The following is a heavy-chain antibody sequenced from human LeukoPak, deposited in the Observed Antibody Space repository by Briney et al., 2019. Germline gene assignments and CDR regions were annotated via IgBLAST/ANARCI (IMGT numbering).Heavy chain of an antibody. Sequence: ASVKVSCKASGYTFTSYDINWVRQATGQGLEWMGWMNPNSGNTGYAQKFQGRVTMTRNTSISTAYMELSSLRSEDTAVNYCARGYCTNGVCYPSDYWGQGTLVTVSS. CDR1: GYTFTSYD. CDR2: MNPNSGNT. D-gene: IGHD2-8*01. V-gene: IGHV1-8*01. CDR3: ARGYCTNGVCYPSDY. J-gene: IGHJ4*02.